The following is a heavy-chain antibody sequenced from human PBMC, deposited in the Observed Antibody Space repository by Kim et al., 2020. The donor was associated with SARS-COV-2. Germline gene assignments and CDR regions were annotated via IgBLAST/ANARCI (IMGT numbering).Heavy chain of an antibody. V-gene: IGHV3-11*06. CDR3: ARGSPHYDRTLYYFDY. D-gene: IGHD3-22*01. Sequence: SVKGRFTSSRDNAKNSLYLQMNSLRAEDTAVYYCARGSPHYDRTLYYFDYWGQGTLVTVSS. J-gene: IGHJ4*02.